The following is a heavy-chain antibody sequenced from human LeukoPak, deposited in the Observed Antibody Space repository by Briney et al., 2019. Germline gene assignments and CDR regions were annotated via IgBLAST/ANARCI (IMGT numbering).Heavy chain of an antibody. D-gene: IGHD2-2*02. V-gene: IGHV3-48*01. Sequence: GGSLRLSCAASGFTFSSYSMNWVRQAPGKGLEWVSYMSSSSSTIYYADSVKGRFTISRDNAENSLYLQMNSLRAEDTAVYYCARDTFDCSSASCYIKTFDYWGPGTLVTASS. CDR2: MSSSSSTI. J-gene: IGHJ4*02. CDR1: GFTFSSYS. CDR3: ARDTFDCSSASCYIKTFDY.